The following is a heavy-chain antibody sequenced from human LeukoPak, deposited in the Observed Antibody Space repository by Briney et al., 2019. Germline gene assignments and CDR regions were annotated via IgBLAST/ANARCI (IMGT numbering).Heavy chain of an antibody. CDR3: VKGGSGSSFDY. CDR2: IGGRGGSA. J-gene: IGHJ4*02. CDR1: GFTFSDYG. D-gene: IGHD3-22*01. V-gene: IGHV3-23*01. Sequence: PGGSLRLSCAASGFTFSDYGMNWVRQTPGKGLEWVSAIGGRGGSAYYADSVKGRFTISRDNPKNTLYLQMNSLRGEDTAVYYCVKGGSGSSFDYWGQGTLVTVSS.